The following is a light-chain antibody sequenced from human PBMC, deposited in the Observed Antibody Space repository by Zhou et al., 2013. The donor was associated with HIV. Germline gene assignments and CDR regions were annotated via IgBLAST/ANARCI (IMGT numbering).Light chain of an antibody. V-gene: IGKV3-20*01. J-gene: IGKJ2*01. Sequence: EIVLTQSPGTLSLSPGERATLSCRASQSVSSGYLAWYQQKPGQAPRLLIYGVSSRATGIPDRFSGSGSGTDFTLTISRLEPEDFAVYYCQQYGSSPLFGQGTKLEIK. CDR1: QSVSSGY. CDR2: GVS. CDR3: QQYGSSPL.